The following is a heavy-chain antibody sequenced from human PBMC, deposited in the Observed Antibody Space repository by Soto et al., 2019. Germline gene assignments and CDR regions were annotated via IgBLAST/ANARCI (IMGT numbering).Heavy chain of an antibody. V-gene: IGHV3-23*01. J-gene: IGHJ5*02. CDR3: ASHGRHYDFWSDRWA. CDR1: GFTFSSYA. CDR2: ISGSGGST. D-gene: IGHD3-3*01. Sequence: PGGSLRLSCAASGFTFSSYAMSWVRQAPGKGLEWVSAISGSGGSTYYADSVKGRFTISRDNSKNTLYLQMNSLRAEDTAVYYCASHGRHYDFWSDRWAWGQGTLVTVSS.